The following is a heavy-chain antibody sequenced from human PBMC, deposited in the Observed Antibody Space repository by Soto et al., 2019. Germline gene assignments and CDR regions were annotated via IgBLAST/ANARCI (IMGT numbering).Heavy chain of an antibody. Sequence: QVQLVESGGGVVQPGRSLRLSCAASGFTFSSYGMHWVRQAPGKGLEWVAVISYDGSNKYYADSVKGRFTMSRDNSKNTLYLQMNSLRAEDTGVYYCAKFLEWLSVGGGMDVWGQGTTVTVSS. CDR3: AKFLEWLSVGGGMDV. J-gene: IGHJ6*02. V-gene: IGHV3-30*18. D-gene: IGHD3-3*01. CDR2: ISYDGSNK. CDR1: GFTFSSYG.